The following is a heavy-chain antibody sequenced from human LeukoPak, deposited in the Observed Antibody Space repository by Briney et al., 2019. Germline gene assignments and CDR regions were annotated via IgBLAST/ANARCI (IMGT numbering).Heavy chain of an antibody. CDR2: INKKGGT. D-gene: IGHD4-17*01. J-gene: IGHJ4*02. Sequence: SQTLSLTCTVSSDSISSGDYYWSWIRQPAGKALEFIGYINKKGGTFYNPPLKSRVSISIDTSKNQFSLKLTSVTAADTAVYFCAREHKSYGDYPYYFDSWGQGTLVTVSS. CDR1: SDSISSGDYY. V-gene: IGHV4-30-4*01. CDR3: AREHKSYGDYPYYFDS.